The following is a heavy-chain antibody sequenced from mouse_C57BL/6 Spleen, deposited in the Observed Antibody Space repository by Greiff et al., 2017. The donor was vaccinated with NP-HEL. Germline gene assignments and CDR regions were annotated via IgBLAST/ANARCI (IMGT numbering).Heavy chain of an antibody. J-gene: IGHJ4*01. CDR3: VRNYGSFYAMDY. CDR2: IRSKSNNYAT. D-gene: IGHD1-1*01. Sequence: EVKLVESGGGLVQPKGSLKLSCAASGFSFNTYAMNWVRQAPGKGLEWVARIRSKSNNYATYYADSVKDRFTISRDDSESMLYLQMNNLKTEDTAMYYCVRNYGSFYAMDYWGQGTSVTVSS. V-gene: IGHV10-1*01. CDR1: GFSFNTYA.